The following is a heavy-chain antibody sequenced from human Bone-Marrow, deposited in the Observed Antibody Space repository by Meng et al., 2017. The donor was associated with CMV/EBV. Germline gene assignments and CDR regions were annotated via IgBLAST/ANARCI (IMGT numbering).Heavy chain of an antibody. Sequence: GESLKISCAASGFTFSSYGMHWVRQAPGKGLEWVAFIRYDGSNKYYADSVKGRFTISRDNSKNTLYLQMNSLRAEVTAVYYFSTEGQWLADYWGQGTLVTVSS. D-gene: IGHD6-19*01. J-gene: IGHJ4*02. V-gene: IGHV3-30*02. CDR3: STEGQWLADY. CDR2: IRYDGSNK. CDR1: GFTFSSYG.